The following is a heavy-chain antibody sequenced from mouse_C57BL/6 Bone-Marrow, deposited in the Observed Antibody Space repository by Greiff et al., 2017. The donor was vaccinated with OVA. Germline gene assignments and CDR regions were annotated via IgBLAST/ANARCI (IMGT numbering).Heavy chain of an antibody. V-gene: IGHV1-81*01. CDR1: GYTFTSYG. Sequence: QVQLQQSGAELARPGASVTLSCKASGYTFTSYGISWVKQRTGQGLEWIGEIYPRSGNPYYHEKFKGKATLTADQSSSTAYMELRSLTSEDSVVYFCASGGYYYGSPLAYGGQGTLVTVSA. CDR2: IYPRSGNP. D-gene: IGHD1-1*01. J-gene: IGHJ3*01. CDR3: ASGGYYYGSPLAY.